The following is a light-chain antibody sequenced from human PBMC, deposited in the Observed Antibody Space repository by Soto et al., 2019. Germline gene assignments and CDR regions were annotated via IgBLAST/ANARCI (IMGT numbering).Light chain of an antibody. J-gene: IGKJ2*01. CDR3: QQYSSFPYT. CDR2: DAS. Sequence: DIQMTQSPSTLSASAGDRVTITCRASQNIVSWLAWYQQKPGKAPKLLIYDASSLQSGVPSRFSGSGSGTEFTLTISSLQPDDFATYYCQQYSSFPYTFGQGTKLEIK. V-gene: IGKV1-5*01. CDR1: QNIVSW.